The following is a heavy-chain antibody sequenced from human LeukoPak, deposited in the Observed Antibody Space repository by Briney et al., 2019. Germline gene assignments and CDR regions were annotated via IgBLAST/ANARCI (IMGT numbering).Heavy chain of an antibody. J-gene: IGHJ6*02. CDR1: GFTFSSYA. Sequence: GRSLRLSCAASGFTFSSYAMHWVRQAPGKGLEWVAVISYDGSNKYYADSVKGRFTISRDNSKNTLYLQMNSLRAEDTAVYYCARGPGGRYFDWLSANYYGTDVWGQGTTVTVSS. V-gene: IGHV3-30-3*01. CDR2: ISYDGSNK. D-gene: IGHD3-9*01. CDR3: ARGPGGRYFDWLSANYYGTDV.